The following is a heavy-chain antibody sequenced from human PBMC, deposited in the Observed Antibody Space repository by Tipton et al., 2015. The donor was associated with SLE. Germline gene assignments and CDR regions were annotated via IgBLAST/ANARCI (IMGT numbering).Heavy chain of an antibody. V-gene: IGHV4-34*01. Sequence: LRLSCAASGFTFSDYYMSWIRQAPGKGLEWIGEINHSGSTNYNPSLKSRVTISVDTSKNQFSLKLSSVTAADTAVYYCARDLFAFDIWGQGTMVTVSS. CDR3: ARDLFAFDI. J-gene: IGHJ3*02. CDR1: GFTFSDYY. CDR2: INHSGST.